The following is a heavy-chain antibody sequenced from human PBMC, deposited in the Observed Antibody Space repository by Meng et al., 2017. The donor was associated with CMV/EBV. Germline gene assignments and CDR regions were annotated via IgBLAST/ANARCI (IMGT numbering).Heavy chain of an antibody. CDR3: ARDGGDYGGNTDY. CDR2: ISSSSSYI. D-gene: IGHD4-23*01. CDR1: GFTFSSYS. J-gene: IGHJ4*02. Sequence: GGSLRLSCAASGFTFSSYSMNWVRQAPGKGLEWVSSISSSSSYIYYADSVKGRFTISRDNAKNSLYLQMNSLRAEDTAVYYCARDGGDYGGNTDYWGQGTLVTVSS. V-gene: IGHV3-21*04.